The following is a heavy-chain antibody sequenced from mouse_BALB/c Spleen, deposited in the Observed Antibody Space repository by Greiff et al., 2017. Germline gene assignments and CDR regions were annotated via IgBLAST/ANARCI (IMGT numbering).Heavy chain of an antibody. CDR2: IDPYNGGT. D-gene: IGHD2-3*01. Sequence: VQLKESGPELVKPGASVKVSCKASGYAFTSYNMYWVKQSHGKSLEWIGYIDPYNGGTSYNQKFKGKATLTVDKSSSTAYMHLNSLTSEDSAVYYCARGYDGYSRPFAYWGQGTLVTVSA. CDR1: GYAFTSYN. V-gene: IGHV1S135*01. CDR3: ARGYDGYSRPFAY. J-gene: IGHJ3*01.